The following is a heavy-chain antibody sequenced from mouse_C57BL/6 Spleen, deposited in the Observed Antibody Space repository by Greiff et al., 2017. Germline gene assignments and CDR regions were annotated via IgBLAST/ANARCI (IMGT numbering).Heavy chain of an antibody. CDR3: TTLRPPTVVATPHWYFDV. CDR2: IDPENGDT. V-gene: IGHV14-4*01. J-gene: IGHJ1*03. Sequence: EVKLMESGAELVRPGASVKLSCTASGFNIKDDYMHWVKQRPEQGLEWIGWIDPENGDTEYASKFQGKATITADTSSNTAYLQLSSLTSEDTAVYYCTTLRPPTVVATPHWYFDVWGTGTTVTVSS. CDR1: GFNIKDDY. D-gene: IGHD1-1*01.